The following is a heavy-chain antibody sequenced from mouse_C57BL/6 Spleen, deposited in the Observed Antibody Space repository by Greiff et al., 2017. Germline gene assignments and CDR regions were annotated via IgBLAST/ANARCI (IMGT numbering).Heavy chain of an antibody. CDR3: ARDGGTTVVANWYFDV. Sequence: DVMLVESGGGLVQSGRSLRLSCATSGFTFSDFYMEWVRQAPGKGLEWIAASRNKANDYTTEYSASVKGRFIVSRDTSQSILYLQMNALRAEDTAIYYCARDGGTTVVANWYFDVWGTGTTVTVSS. CDR2: SRNKANDYTT. V-gene: IGHV7-1*01. CDR1: GFTFSDFY. J-gene: IGHJ1*03. D-gene: IGHD1-1*01.